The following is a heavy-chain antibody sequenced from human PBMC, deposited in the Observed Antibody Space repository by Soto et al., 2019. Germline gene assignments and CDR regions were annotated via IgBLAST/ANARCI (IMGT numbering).Heavy chain of an antibody. CDR3: ARGGGVYYFDY. J-gene: IGHJ4*02. D-gene: IGHD2-8*02. CDR1: GGSISSYY. Sequence: QVLLQESGPGLVKPSETLSLTCTVSGGSISSYYWSWIRQPPGKGLEWIGYIYYSGITDYNPSLKSRVTISVDTSKSQFSLKLSSVTAADTAVYYCARGGGVYYFDYWGQGTLVTVSS. CDR2: IYYSGIT. V-gene: IGHV4-59*01.